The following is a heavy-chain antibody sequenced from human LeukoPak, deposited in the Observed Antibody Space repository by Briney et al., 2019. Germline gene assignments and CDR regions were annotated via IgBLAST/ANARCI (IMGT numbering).Heavy chain of an antibody. Sequence: GGSLRLSCAASGFTFSSYAMSWVRQAPGKGLEWVSAISGCGGSTYYADSVKGRFTISRDNSKNTLYLQMNSLRAEDTAVYYCAKDSIEFWSGYSWANWFDPWGQGTLVTVSS. V-gene: IGHV3-23*01. D-gene: IGHD3-3*01. CDR2: ISGCGGST. CDR3: AKDSIEFWSGYSWANWFDP. J-gene: IGHJ5*02. CDR1: GFTFSSYA.